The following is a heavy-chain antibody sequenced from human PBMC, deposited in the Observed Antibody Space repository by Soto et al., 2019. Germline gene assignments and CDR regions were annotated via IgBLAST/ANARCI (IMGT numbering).Heavy chain of an antibody. J-gene: IGHJ6*02. V-gene: IGHV1-18*01. D-gene: IGHD2-15*01. CDR2: ISAYNGNT. Sequence: QVQLVQSGDAVKKPGASVKVSCKASGYTFTSYGISWVRQAPGQGLEWMGWISAYNGNTNYAQQLQGRVTMTADTSTSTAYMELRSLRSDDTAVYYCARDYCSGGSCYSRYYYGMDVWGQGTTVTVSS. CDR3: ARDYCSGGSCYSRYYYGMDV. CDR1: GYTFTSYG.